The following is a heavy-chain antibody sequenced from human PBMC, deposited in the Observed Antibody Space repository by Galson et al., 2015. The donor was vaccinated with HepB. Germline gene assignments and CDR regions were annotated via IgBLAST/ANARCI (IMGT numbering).Heavy chain of an antibody. CDR1: GFTFSSYW. CDR2: ITSDGSNT. D-gene: IGHD2-21*01. CDR3: ASAIRSYMDV. Sequence: SLRLSCAASGFTFSSYWMHWVRQAPGKGLVWVSRITSDGSNTEYADSMKGRLTISRDNAKNTLYLQMNSLRAEDTAVYYCASAIRSYMDVWGKGAPVTVSS. V-gene: IGHV3-74*03. J-gene: IGHJ6*03.